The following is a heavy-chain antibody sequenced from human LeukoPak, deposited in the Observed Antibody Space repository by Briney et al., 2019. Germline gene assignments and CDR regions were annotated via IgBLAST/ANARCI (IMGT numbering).Heavy chain of an antibody. Sequence: SETLSLTCTVSGGSINNYYWSWIRQPPGKGLEWIGYISDNGNTNYSPSLKSRVTISVDTSKSQFSLNLTSVTALDTDLYYCARLGGFTYKDWGQGTLVTVSS. V-gene: IGHV4-59*01. CDR2: ISDNGNT. CDR1: GGSINNYY. CDR3: ARLGGFTYKD. D-gene: IGHD3-16*01. J-gene: IGHJ4*02.